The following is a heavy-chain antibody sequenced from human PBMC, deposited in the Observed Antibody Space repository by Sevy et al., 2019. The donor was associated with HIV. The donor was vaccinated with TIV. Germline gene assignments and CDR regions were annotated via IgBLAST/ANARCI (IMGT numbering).Heavy chain of an antibody. CDR3: ARSWEQQLHDAFDI. Sequence: GGSLRLSCAASGFTFSSYSMNWVRRAPVKGLEWVSSITSRSSYIHYADSVKGRFTISRDNAKNSLYLQMNSLRAEDTAVYYCARSWEQQLHDAFDIWGQGTMVTVSS. J-gene: IGHJ3*02. D-gene: IGHD6-13*01. CDR1: GFTFSSYS. CDR2: ITSRSSYI. V-gene: IGHV3-21*01.